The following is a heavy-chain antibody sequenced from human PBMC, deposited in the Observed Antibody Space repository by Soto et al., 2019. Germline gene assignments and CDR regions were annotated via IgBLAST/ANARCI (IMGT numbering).Heavy chain of an antibody. V-gene: IGHV3-23*01. CDR1: GFTCSSYD. J-gene: IGHJ3*02. D-gene: IGHD2-8*02. CDR2: ILVRGST. CDR3: AKETATGGGAFDI. Sequence: PGGSLRLSCAASGFTCSSYDMSWVRQAPGKGLEWVSTILVRGSTHYPDSVKGRFTISRDNSKNTVFLQMNSLTAGDTAVYYCAKETATGGGAFDICGQGTMVTVSS.